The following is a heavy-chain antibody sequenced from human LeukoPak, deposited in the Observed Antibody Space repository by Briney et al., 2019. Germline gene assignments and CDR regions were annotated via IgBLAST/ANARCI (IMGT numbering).Heavy chain of an antibody. Sequence: NPSETLSLTCTVSGGSISSYYWSWIRQPPGKGLEWIGYIYYSGSTNYNPSLKSRVTISVDTSKNQFSPKLSSVTAADTAVYYCARDSGDGYNYVDYWGQGTLVTVSS. J-gene: IGHJ4*02. CDR3: ARDSGDGYNYVDY. CDR1: GGSISSYY. V-gene: IGHV4-59*01. D-gene: IGHD5-24*01. CDR2: IYYSGST.